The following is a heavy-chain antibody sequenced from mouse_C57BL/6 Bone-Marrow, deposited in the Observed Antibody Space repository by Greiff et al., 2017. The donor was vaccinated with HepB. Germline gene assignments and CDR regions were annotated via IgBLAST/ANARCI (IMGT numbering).Heavy chain of an antibody. D-gene: IGHD1-1*01. V-gene: IGHV5-17*01. J-gene: IGHJ2*01. CDR2: ISSGSSTI. CDR1: GFTFSDYG. Sequence: EVKLMESGGGLVQPGGSLKLSCAASGFTFSDYGMAWVRQAPRKGLEWVAYISSGSSTIYYADTVKGRFTISRDNAKNTLFLQMTSLRSEDTAMYYCARGFTVVDYWGQGTTLTVSS. CDR3: ARGFTVVDY.